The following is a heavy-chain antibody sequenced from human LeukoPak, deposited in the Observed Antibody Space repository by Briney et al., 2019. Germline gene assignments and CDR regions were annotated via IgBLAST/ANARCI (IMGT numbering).Heavy chain of an antibody. V-gene: IGHV3-53*01. D-gene: IGHD2-2*01. Sequence: GGSLRLSCAASGFAVSNNYMSWVRQAPGKGLEWASIIYSGGSTYYADSVKGRFTISRDNSKNTLYLQMNSLRAEDTAVYYCARVGCSSTSCPDAFDIWGQGTMVTVSS. J-gene: IGHJ3*02. CDR2: IYSGGST. CDR3: ARVGCSSTSCPDAFDI. CDR1: GFAVSNNY.